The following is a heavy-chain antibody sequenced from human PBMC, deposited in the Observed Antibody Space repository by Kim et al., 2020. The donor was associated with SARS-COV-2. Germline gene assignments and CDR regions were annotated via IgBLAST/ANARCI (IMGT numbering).Heavy chain of an antibody. J-gene: IGHJ4*02. CDR3: ARDSSGSYSDVDY. D-gene: IGHD1-26*01. V-gene: IGHV3-11*06. Sequence: YAASWKGRFTISRDNAKNALYLQMNSLRAEDTAVYYCARDSSGSYSDVDYWGQGTLVTVSS.